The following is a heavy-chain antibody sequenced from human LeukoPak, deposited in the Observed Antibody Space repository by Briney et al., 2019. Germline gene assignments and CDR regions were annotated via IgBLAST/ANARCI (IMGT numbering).Heavy chain of an antibody. CDR3: AKGVRSGTYYNCFDP. J-gene: IGHJ5*01. CDR1: GFTFSNCA. V-gene: IGHV3-23*01. Sequence: GGSVTLFCAASGFTFSNCAMTWVGQAPGKGLEWVSDINYSGGSTYYADSVKGRFTISRDNSKNTLYLQMNSLRADDTAVYYCAKGVRSGTYYNCFDPWGQGNLVPVSS. D-gene: IGHD1-26*01. CDR2: INYSGGST.